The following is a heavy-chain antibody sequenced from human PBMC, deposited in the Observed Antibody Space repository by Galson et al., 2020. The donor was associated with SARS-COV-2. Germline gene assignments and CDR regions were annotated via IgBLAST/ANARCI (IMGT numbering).Heavy chain of an antibody. J-gene: IGHJ3*02. CDR3: ARSQLLSDDVFDM. Sequence: QLGESLKISCAASGFTISTYWMHWVRQAPGKGLEWVANIKQDGSENSYVDSVKGRFTISRDNAKKSLYLQLNSLRAEDTAVYYCARSQLLSDDVFDMWNQGTMFTVSS. D-gene: IGHD3-10*01. CDR1: GFTISTYW. V-gene: IGHV3-7*01. CDR2: IKQDGSEN.